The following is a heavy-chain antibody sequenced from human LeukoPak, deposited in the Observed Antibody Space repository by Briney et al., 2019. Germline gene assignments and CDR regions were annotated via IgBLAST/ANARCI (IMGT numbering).Heavy chain of an antibody. V-gene: IGHV3-74*01. Sequence: GGSLRLTCATSGLTFRTTWMHWVRQAPGKGLMWVSRMNGEGTTIDYADSVKGRFTVSRDYAKNTLFLQMNNLRTEDTALYFCATARNFRFEYWGQGSLVIVSA. CDR1: GLTFRTTW. CDR2: MNGEGTTI. CDR3: ATARNFRFEY. J-gene: IGHJ4*02. D-gene: IGHD1-7*01.